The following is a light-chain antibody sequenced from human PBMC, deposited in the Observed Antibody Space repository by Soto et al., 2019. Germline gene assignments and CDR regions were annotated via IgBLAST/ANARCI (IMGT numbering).Light chain of an antibody. V-gene: IGKV3-11*01. Sequence: EIVLTQSPATLSLSPWEIATLSCRASPSVTNYLAWYQQKPGQPPRLLIYGAFNRAAGIPARFSGSGSGTDFTLTISSLEPEDSAVYYCQQRNIWPPVTFGQGTRLEIK. CDR1: PSVTNY. J-gene: IGKJ5*01. CDR2: GAF. CDR3: QQRNIWPPVT.